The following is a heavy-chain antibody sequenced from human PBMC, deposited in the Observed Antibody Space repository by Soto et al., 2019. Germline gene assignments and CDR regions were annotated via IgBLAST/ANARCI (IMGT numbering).Heavy chain of an antibody. J-gene: IGHJ6*02. Sequence: EVPLVESGGGLVKPGGSLRLSYAASGFTFSTYSMNWVRQAPGKGLEWVSSISSSSSYIYYADSVKGRFTISRDNAKNSLYLQMNSLRAEDTAVYYCARYDSSGYYWPYYYYGMDVWGQGTTVTVSS. V-gene: IGHV3-21*01. CDR1: GFTFSTYS. CDR3: ARYDSSGYYWPYYYYGMDV. CDR2: ISSSSSYI. D-gene: IGHD3-22*01.